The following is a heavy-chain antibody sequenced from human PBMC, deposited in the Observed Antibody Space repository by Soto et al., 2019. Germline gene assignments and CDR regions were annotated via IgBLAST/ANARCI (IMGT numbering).Heavy chain of an antibody. CDR2: INHSGST. J-gene: IGHJ6*03. CDR1: GGSFSGYY. CDR3: ARATPGYSGYDSALGYCSGGSCYAFYYYYYMDV. D-gene: IGHD2-15*01. V-gene: IGHV4-34*01. Sequence: NPSETLSLTCAVYGGSFSGYYWSWIRQPPGKGLEWIGEINHSGSTNYNPSLKSRVTISVDTSKNQFSLKLSSVTAADTAVYYCARATPGYSGYDSALGYCSGGSCYAFYYYYYMDVWGKGTTVTVSS.